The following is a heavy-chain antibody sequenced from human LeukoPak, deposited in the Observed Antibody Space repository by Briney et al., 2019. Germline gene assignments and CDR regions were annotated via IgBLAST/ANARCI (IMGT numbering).Heavy chain of an antibody. D-gene: IGHD3-22*01. Sequence: SQTLSLTCTVSGGSNSSGSYYWSWIRQPAGKGLEWIGRIYTSGSTNYNPSLKSRVTISVDTSKNQFSLKLSSVTAADTAVYYCARLGTTYYYDSSGPGAFDIWGQGTMVTVSS. V-gene: IGHV4-61*02. CDR2: IYTSGST. CDR1: GGSNSSGSYY. J-gene: IGHJ3*02. CDR3: ARLGTTYYYDSSGPGAFDI.